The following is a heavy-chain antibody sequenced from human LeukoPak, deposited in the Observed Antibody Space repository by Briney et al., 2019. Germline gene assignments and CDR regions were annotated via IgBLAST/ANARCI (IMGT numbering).Heavy chain of an antibody. CDR2: IYYSGST. V-gene: IGHV4-39*07. CDR3: ARGWMGRIAESGPHVFDP. Sequence: SETLSLTCTVSGGSISSSLYYWGWIRQPPGKGLEWIGSIYYSGSTYYNPSLKSRVTISVDTSKNQFSLKPSSVTAADTAVYYCARGWMGRIAESGPHVFDPWGQGTLVTVSS. CDR1: GGSISSSLYY. J-gene: IGHJ5*02. D-gene: IGHD6-13*01.